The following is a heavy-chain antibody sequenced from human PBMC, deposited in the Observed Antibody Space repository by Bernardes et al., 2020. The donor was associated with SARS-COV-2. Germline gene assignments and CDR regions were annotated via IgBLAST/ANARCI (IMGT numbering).Heavy chain of an antibody. Sequence: KGPCKASGYTFTGYYIHWVRQAPGQGLEWMGWINPNTGGTNFAQTFQGRVTMTRDTSISTAYMELSRLRSDDTAVYYCARDRKMTTVTTELYYYGMDVWGQGTTVTVSS. CDR3: ARDRKMTTVTTELYYYGMDV. CDR1: GYTFTGYY. CDR2: INPNTGGT. D-gene: IGHD4-17*01. V-gene: IGHV1-2*02. J-gene: IGHJ6*02.